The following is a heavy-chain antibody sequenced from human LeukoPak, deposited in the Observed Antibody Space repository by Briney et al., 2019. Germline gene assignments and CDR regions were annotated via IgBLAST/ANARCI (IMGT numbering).Heavy chain of an antibody. Sequence: GGSLRLSCAASGFTFSSYDMHWVRQATGKGLEWVSAIGTAGDTYYPGSVKGRFTISRENAKNSLYLQMNSLRAGDTAVYYCAGGPRNFWSGIYFDYWGQGTLVTVSS. CDR1: GFTFSSYD. V-gene: IGHV3-13*01. CDR2: IGTAGDT. D-gene: IGHD3-3*01. J-gene: IGHJ4*02. CDR3: AGGPRNFWSGIYFDY.